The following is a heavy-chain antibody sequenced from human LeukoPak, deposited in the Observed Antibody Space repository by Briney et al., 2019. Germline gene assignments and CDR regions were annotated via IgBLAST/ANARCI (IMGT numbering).Heavy chain of an antibody. CDR3: ARDRIAARMYYFDY. CDR2: ISSSYI. J-gene: IGHJ4*02. D-gene: IGHD6-6*01. CDR1: GFTFSSYS. V-gene: IGHV3-21*01. Sequence: GGSLRLSCAASGFTFSSYSMNWVRQAPGKGLEWVSSISSSYIYYADSVKGRFTISRDNAKNSLYLQMNSLRAEDTAVYYCARDRIAARMYYFDYWGQGTLVTVSS.